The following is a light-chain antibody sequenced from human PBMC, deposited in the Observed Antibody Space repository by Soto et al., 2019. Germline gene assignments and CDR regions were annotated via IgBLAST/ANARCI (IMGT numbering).Light chain of an antibody. CDR3: QQYGSSPPYT. J-gene: IGKJ2*01. V-gene: IGKV3-20*01. CDR2: GSS. CDR1: QSVSNNY. Sequence: EVVLTQSPGTLSLSPGERATLSCRASQSVSNNYLAWYQQKPGQPPRLLIFGSSYRATGIPDRFSGSGSGTDFTLTISRLEPADFAVYYCQQYGSSPPYTFGQGTKLEIK.